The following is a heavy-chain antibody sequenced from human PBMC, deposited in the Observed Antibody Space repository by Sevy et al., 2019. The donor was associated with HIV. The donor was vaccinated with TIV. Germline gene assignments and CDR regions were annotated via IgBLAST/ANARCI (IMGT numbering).Heavy chain of an antibody. Sequence: KQSQTLSRTCAISGDSVSSYRASWNWIRQSPSRGLEWLGRTYYRSKWFNDYATSVKSRITINADTSKNQFSLQLNSVTPEDTAVYYCAERTNDVYYYGMDVWAQGTTVTVSS. CDR1: GDSVSSYRAS. CDR3: AERTNDVYYYGMDV. CDR2: TYYRSKWFN. J-gene: IGHJ6*02. V-gene: IGHV6-1*01.